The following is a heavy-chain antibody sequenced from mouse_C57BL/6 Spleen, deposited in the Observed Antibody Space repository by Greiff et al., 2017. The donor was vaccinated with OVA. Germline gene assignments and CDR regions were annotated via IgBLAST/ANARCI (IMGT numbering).Heavy chain of an antibody. Sequence: VQLKQSGPELVKPGASVKMSCKASGYTFTDYNMHWVKQSHGKSLEWIGNIKPNNGGTSYNQKFKGKGTLTVNKSYSTAYMELRSLTSEDSAVYYCAGGIPYAMDDWGQGTSVTVSS. D-gene: IGHD5-1-1*01. V-gene: IGHV1-22*01. CDR1: GYTFTDYN. J-gene: IGHJ4*01. CDR3: AGGIPYAMDD. CDR2: IKPNNGGT.